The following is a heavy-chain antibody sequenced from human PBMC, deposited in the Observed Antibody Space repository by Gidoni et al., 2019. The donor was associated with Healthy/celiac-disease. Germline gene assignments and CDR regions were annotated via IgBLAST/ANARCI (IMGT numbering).Heavy chain of an antibody. CDR1: GFSLSTSGVG. CDR3: AHRRVQMVYAIDKGYYFDY. Sequence: QITLKESGPTLVKPTQTLTLTCTFSGFSLSTSGVGVGWIRQPPGKALEWLALIYWDDDKRYSPSLKSRLTITKDTSKNQVVLTMTNMDPVDTATYYCAHRRVQMVYAIDKGYYFDYWGQGTLVTVSS. J-gene: IGHJ4*02. V-gene: IGHV2-5*02. CDR2: IYWDDDK. D-gene: IGHD2-8*01.